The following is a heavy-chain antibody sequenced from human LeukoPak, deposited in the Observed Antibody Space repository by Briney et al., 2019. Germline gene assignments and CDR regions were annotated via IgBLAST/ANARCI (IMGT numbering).Heavy chain of an antibody. CDR3: AKVRTQQRHAFDI. J-gene: IGHJ3*02. CDR1: GFTFSSYG. CDR2: IRYDGSNK. Sequence: GGSLRLSCAASGFTFSSYGMHWVRQAPGKGLEWVAFIRYDGSNKYYADSVKGRFTISRDNSKNTLYLQMNSLRAEDTAVYYCAKVRTQQRHAFDIWGQGTMVTVSS. V-gene: IGHV3-30*02. D-gene: IGHD6-13*01.